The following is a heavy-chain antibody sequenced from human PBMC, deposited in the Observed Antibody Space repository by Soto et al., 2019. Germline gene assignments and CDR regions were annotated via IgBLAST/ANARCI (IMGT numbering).Heavy chain of an antibody. CDR1: GGSISSGGYY. Sequence: PSETLSLTCTVSGGSISSGGYYWSWIRQHPGKGLEWIGYIYYSGSTYYNPSLKSRVTISVDTSKNQFSLKLSSVTAADTAVYYCARGPPITIFGVVIVSAKNWFDPWGQGTLVTVSS. CDR3: ARGPPITIFGVVIVSAKNWFDP. V-gene: IGHV4-31*03. D-gene: IGHD3-3*01. CDR2: IYYSGST. J-gene: IGHJ5*02.